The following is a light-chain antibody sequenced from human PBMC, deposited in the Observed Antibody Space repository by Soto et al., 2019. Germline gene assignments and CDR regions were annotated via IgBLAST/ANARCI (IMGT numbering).Light chain of an antibody. Sequence: DIQMTQSPSTLSAFVGDRVTITCRASQSISLWLAWYQQKPGKAPRLLIYDVSTLESGVPSRFSGSGSGTEFILTIKSLEPDDFATYYCQQYNSYSWTFGQGTKVEIK. CDR2: DVS. V-gene: IGKV1-5*01. CDR3: QQYNSYSWT. CDR1: QSISLW. J-gene: IGKJ1*01.